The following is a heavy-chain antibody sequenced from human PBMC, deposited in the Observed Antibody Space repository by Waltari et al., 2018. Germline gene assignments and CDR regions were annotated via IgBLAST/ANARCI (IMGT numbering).Heavy chain of an antibody. Sequence: QVQLQQWGAGLLKPSETLSLTCAVYGGSFSGYYWSWLRQPPGKGLEWIGEINHSGSTNYNPSLKSRVTISVDTSKNQFSLKLSSVTAADTAVYYCVRARRYDFWSGYSPYYYYGMDVWGQGTTVTVSS. J-gene: IGHJ6*02. CDR3: VRARRYDFWSGYSPYYYYGMDV. D-gene: IGHD3-3*01. CDR2: INHSGST. V-gene: IGHV4-34*01. CDR1: GGSFSGYY.